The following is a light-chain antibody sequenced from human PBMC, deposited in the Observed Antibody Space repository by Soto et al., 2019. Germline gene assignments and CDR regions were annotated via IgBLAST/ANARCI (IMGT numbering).Light chain of an antibody. J-gene: IGLJ3*02. V-gene: IGLV4-60*02. Sequence: QPVRTQSSSASASLGSSVKLTCTLSSGHSSYIIAWHQQQPGKAPRYLMKLEGSGSYNKGSGVPDRFSGSSSGADRYLTISNLQFEDEADYYCETWDSNTHWVFGGGTQLTVL. CDR1: SGHSSYI. CDR2: LEGSGSY. CDR3: ETWDSNTHWV.